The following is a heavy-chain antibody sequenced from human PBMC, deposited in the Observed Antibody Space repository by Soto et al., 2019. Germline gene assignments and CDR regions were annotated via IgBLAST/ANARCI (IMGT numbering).Heavy chain of an antibody. D-gene: IGHD5-18*01. V-gene: IGHV1-69*13. CDR2: IVPMYRTP. CDR1: GGTFSNYA. J-gene: IGHJ4*02. CDR3: ARGPDTAGLGPN. Sequence: SVKVSCKASGGTFSNYAINWVRQAPGQGLEWMGGIVPMYRTPLYAQKFQGRVTITADEVTSTAYMEVSSLRFDDTALYFCARGPDTAGLGPNWGQGTLVTVSS.